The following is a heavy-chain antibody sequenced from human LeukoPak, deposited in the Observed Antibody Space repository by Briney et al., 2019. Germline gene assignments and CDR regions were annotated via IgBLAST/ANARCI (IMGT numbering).Heavy chain of an antibody. V-gene: IGHV3-9*01. CDR1: GFTFDDYA. Sequence: GGSLRLSCAASGFTFDDYAMHWVRQAPGKGLEWVSGISWNSGSIGYADSVKGRFTISRDNAKNSLYLQMNSLRAEDTALYYCAKGIAAAGTLYTTGRYYYGMDVWGQGTTVTVSS. CDR3: AKGIAAAGTLYTTGRYYYGMDV. CDR2: ISWNSGSI. J-gene: IGHJ6*02. D-gene: IGHD6-13*01.